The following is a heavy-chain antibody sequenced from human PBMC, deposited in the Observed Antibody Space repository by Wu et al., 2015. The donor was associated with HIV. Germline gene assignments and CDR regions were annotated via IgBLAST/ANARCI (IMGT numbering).Heavy chain of an antibody. CDR3: ARDRLPSTVTIVTRGMDV. V-gene: IGHV1-69*05. CDR1: GGTFSSYA. CDR2: IIPIFGTA. Sequence: QVQLVQSGAEVKKPGSSVKVSCKASGGTFSSYAISWVRQAPGQGLEWMGGIIPIFGTANYAQKFQGRVTITTDESTSTAYMELSSLRSEDTAVYYCARDRLPSTVTIVTRGMDVWGQGDHGSPSP. J-gene: IGHJ6*02. D-gene: IGHD4-17*01.